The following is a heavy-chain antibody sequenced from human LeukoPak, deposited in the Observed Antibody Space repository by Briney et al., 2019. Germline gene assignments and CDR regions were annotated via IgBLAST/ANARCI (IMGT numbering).Heavy chain of an antibody. V-gene: IGHV4-39*07. CDR2: FYYSGST. Sequence: SETLSLTCTVSGDSISSSTYYWGWIRQPPGKGLEWIGSFYYSGSTHYNPSLKSRVTISVDASKNQFSLKLTSVTAADTAVYYCARRGDRWTYYFDYWGQGTLVTVSS. CDR1: GDSISSSTYY. J-gene: IGHJ4*02. CDR3: ARRGDRWTYYFDY. D-gene: IGHD2-21*01.